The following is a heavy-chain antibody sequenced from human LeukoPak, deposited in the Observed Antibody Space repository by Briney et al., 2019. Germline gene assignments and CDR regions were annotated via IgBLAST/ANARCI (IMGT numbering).Heavy chain of an antibody. J-gene: IGHJ6*03. CDR1: GGSISSSSYY. Sequence: SETLSLTCTVSGGSISSSSYYWGWIRQPPGKGLEWIGSIYYSGSTNYNPSLKSRVTISVDTSKNQFSLKLSSVTAADTAVYYCARNGQYYDILTGYYYYYYMDVWGKGTTVTISS. CDR3: ARNGQYYDILTGYYYYYYMDV. D-gene: IGHD3-9*01. CDR2: IYYSGST. V-gene: IGHV4-39*07.